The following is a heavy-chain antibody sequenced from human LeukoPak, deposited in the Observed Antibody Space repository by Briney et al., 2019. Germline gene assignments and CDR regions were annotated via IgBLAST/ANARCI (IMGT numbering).Heavy chain of an antibody. CDR3: TRDWTY. J-gene: IGHJ4*02. Sequence: GQGPEWMGWVNPDSGDTGYAQKFQGRLTMTTNTSSRMAYMEMTSLRSDDTAVYYCTRDWTYWGPGTLVTVSS. CDR2: VNPDSGDT. D-gene: IGHD1-1*01. V-gene: IGHV1-8*01.